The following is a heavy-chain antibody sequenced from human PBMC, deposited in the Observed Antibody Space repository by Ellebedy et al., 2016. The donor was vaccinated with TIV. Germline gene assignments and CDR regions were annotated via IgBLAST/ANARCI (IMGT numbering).Heavy chain of an antibody. CDR3: AKAPTAAMGPIDY. D-gene: IGHD5-18*01. V-gene: IGHV3-23*01. Sequence: GESLKLSCAASGFTFSSYAMTWVRQPPGKGLEWVSSLSGSGGNTYYADSVKGRFTISRDNSKNTLYLQMDSLRADDTAAYYCAKAPTAAMGPIDYWGQGTLLAVSS. J-gene: IGHJ4*02. CDR2: LSGSGGNT. CDR1: GFTFSSYA.